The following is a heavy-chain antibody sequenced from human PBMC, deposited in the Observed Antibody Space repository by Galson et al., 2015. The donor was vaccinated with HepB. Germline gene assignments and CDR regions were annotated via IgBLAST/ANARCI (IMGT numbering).Heavy chain of an antibody. Sequence: CAISGDSVSTNSAAWHWIRQSPSRGLEWLGRTYYRSKWYNDYAVSVKSRITINPDTSKNQVSLQLNSVTPEDTAVYFCARAEQQWLVKGYYYYAMDVWGQGTTVTVSS. CDR1: GDSVSTNSAA. V-gene: IGHV6-1*01. D-gene: IGHD6-19*01. CDR2: TYYRSKWYN. J-gene: IGHJ6*02. CDR3: ARAEQQWLVKGYYYYAMDV.